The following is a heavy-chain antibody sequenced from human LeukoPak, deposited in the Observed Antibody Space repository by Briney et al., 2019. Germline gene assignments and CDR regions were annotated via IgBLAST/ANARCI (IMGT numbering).Heavy chain of an antibody. J-gene: IGHJ6*03. V-gene: IGHV4-34*01. CDR2: INHSGST. D-gene: IGHD5-12*01. Sequence: SETLSLTCAVYGGSFSGYYWSWIRQPPGKGLEWIGEINHSGSTNYSPSLKSRVTISVDTSKNQFSLKLSSVTAADTAVYYCARGPGYEDMDVWGKGTTVTVSS. CDR3: ARGPGYEDMDV. CDR1: GGSFSGYY.